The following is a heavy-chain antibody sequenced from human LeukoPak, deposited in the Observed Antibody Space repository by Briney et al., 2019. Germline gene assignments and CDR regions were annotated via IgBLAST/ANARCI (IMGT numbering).Heavy chain of an antibody. CDR2: IKQDGSEK. Sequence: GGSLRLSCAASGFTFSSYWMSWVRQAPGKGLEWVANIKQDGSEKYYVDSVKGRFTISRDNAKNSLYLQMDSLRAEDTAVYNCAKQYSSSWRYFDYWGQGTLVTVSS. V-gene: IGHV3-7*01. CDR1: GFTFSSYW. D-gene: IGHD6-13*01. CDR3: AKQYSSSWRYFDY. J-gene: IGHJ4*02.